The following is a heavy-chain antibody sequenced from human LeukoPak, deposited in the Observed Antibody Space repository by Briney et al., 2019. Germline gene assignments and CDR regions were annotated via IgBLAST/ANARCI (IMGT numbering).Heavy chain of an antibody. J-gene: IGHJ5*02. Sequence: EASVTVSCKPSGYTFTSYDINWVRQAPGQGREWMGWMNPNSGDTGYPQKFQGRVTMTRDTSITTAYMELSSLRSEDTAVYYCARSGFGSGISFDLWGQGTLVTVSS. V-gene: IGHV1-8*01. CDR1: GYTFTSYD. CDR3: ARSGFGSGISFDL. D-gene: IGHD3-10*01. CDR2: MNPNSGDT.